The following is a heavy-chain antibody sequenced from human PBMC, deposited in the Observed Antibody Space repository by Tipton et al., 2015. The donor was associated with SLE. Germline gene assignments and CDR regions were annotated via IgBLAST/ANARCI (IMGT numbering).Heavy chain of an antibody. CDR2: IYYSGVA. Sequence: LSLTCNVSGGPISGTNHFWGWIRQPPGKGLEWIGNIYYSGVAQYNPSLKSRVTISVDTSKNQFPLNLSSVTAADAAVYYCARLGWPHLVESWGQGTLVTVSS. J-gene: IGHJ5*01. CDR3: ARLGWPHLVES. V-gene: IGHV4-39*01. CDR1: GGPISGTNHF. D-gene: IGHD5-24*01.